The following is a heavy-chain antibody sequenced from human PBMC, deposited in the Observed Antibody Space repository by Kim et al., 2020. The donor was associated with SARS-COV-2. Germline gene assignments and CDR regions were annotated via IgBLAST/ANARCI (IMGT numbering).Heavy chain of an antibody. Sequence: GGSLRLSCAASGFIFSSYDMDWVRQAPGKGLEWVSYISDSGSNRYYADSVKGRFTISRDNAKNSLYLEMNSLRAEDTAVYYCARIVISAMGFTLDVWGQGNRLSVSS. V-gene: IGHV3-48*03. CDR3: ARIVISAMGFTLDV. CDR2: ISDSGSNR. D-gene: IGHD3-16*02. J-gene: IGHJ6*02. CDR1: GFIFSSYD.